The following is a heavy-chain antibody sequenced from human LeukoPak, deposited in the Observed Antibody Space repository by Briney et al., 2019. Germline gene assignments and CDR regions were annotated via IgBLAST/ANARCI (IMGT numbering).Heavy chain of an antibody. CDR1: GFTFSSYA. CDR2: ISGSGGNT. CDR3: ARDHGNYYFDY. J-gene: IGHJ4*02. V-gene: IGHV3-23*01. Sequence: GGSLRLSCAASGFTFSSYAMSWVRQAPGKGLEWVSVISGSGGNTYYADSVKGRFTISRDNAKDTLYLQMSSLRAEDTAVYYCARDHGNYYFDYWGQGALVTVSS. D-gene: IGHD1-7*01.